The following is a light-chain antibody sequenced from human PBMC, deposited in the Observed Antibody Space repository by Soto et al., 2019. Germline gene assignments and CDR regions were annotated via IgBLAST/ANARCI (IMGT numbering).Light chain of an antibody. CDR1: QSVSSNY. CDR2: GAS. CDR3: QQYGSSYT. J-gene: IGKJ2*01. Sequence: DIVLTQSPGTLSLSPGERATLSCRASQSVSSNYLAWYQQKPGQAPRLLIYGASTRATGVPDRFSGSGSGTDFTLTISRLEPEDFAVYHCQQYGSSYTFGQGTKLEIK. V-gene: IGKV3-20*01.